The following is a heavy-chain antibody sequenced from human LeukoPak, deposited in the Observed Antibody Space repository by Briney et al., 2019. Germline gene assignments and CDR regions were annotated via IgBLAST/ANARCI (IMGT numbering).Heavy chain of an antibody. CDR3: ARQTISGWDFDH. Sequence: SETLSLTCTVSGVSISGHYWSWIRLPPGKGLEWIGYISHSGNTKYSPSLKSRVTISLDTSKNQFSQTVNSVTAAATAVYYCARQTISGWDFDHWGQGTLVTVSS. J-gene: IGHJ4*02. V-gene: IGHV4-59*08. D-gene: IGHD6-19*01. CDR2: ISHSGNT. CDR1: GVSISGHY.